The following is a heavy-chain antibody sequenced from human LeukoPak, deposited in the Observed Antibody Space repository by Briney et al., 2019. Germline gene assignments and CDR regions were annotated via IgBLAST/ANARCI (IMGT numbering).Heavy chain of an antibody. D-gene: IGHD1-26*01. Sequence: GASVKVSCKTSGYTFTSYGISWVRQAPGQGLEWMGWISAYNGNTNYAQKLQGRVAMTTDTSTTTAYMELRSLRSEDTAVYYCAKDRTVGASYWYFDLWGRGTLVTVSS. J-gene: IGHJ2*01. CDR2: ISAYNGNT. CDR3: AKDRTVGASYWYFDL. V-gene: IGHV1-18*01. CDR1: GYTFTSYG.